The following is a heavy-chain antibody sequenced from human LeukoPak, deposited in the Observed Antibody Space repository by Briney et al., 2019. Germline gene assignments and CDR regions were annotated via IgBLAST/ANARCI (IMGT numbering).Heavy chain of an antibody. D-gene: IGHD5-18*01. Sequence: GGSLRPSCAASGFTVSSNYMSWVRQAPGKGLEWVSVIYSGGIYNDGTTNYGDSVKGRFTISRDDSKNTLYLQMNSPRAEDTAVYYCARRELLGYSYGLRTFNIWGQGTTVTVSS. V-gene: IGHV3-66*04. J-gene: IGHJ3*02. CDR3: ARRELLGYSYGLRTFNI. CDR1: GFTVSSNY. CDR2: IYSGGIYNDGTT.